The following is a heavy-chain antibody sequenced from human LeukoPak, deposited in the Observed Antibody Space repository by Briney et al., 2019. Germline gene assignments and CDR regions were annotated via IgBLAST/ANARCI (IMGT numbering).Heavy chain of an antibody. CDR2: IYYSGST. CDR3: ARDWAYYDSSGYYYGAFDI. D-gene: IGHD3-22*01. J-gene: IGHJ3*02. Sequence: PSETLSLTCTVSGGSISSYYWSWIRQPPGRGLEWIGYIYYSGSTNYNPSLKSRVTISVDTSKNQFSLKLSSVTAADTAVYYCARDWAYYDSSGYYYGAFDIWGQGTMVTVSS. CDR1: GGSISSYY. V-gene: IGHV4-59*01.